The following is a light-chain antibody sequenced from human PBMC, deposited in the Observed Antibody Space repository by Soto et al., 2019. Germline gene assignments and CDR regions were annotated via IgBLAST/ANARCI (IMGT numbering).Light chain of an antibody. V-gene: IGLV1-40*01. CDR1: SSNIGAGYD. Sequence: QAVVTQPPSVSGAPGQRVTISCTGSSSNIGAGYDVHWYQQLPGTAPKLLIYGNSNRPSGVPDRFSGSKSGTSASLAITGLKAEDEADYYCQSYDSSLSGNYVFGTGTKVTVL. CDR2: GNS. CDR3: QSYDSSLSGNYV. J-gene: IGLJ1*01.